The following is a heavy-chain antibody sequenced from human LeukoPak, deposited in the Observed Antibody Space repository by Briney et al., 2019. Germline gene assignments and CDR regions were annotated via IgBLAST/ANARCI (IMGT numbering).Heavy chain of an antibody. Sequence: SETLSLTCTVSGGSISSYYWSWIRQPPGKGLEWIGYIYYSGSTNYNPSLKSRVTISVDTSKNQFSLKLSSVTAADTAVYYCARGLTDIVATITGYFDYWGQGTLVTVSS. CDR2: IYYSGST. CDR1: GGSISSYY. D-gene: IGHD5-12*01. V-gene: IGHV4-59*08. J-gene: IGHJ4*02. CDR3: ARGLTDIVATITGYFDY.